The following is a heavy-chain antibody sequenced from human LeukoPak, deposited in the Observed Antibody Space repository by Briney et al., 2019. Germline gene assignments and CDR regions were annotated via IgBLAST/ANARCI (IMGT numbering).Heavy chain of an antibody. D-gene: IGHD3-10*01. Sequence: ASVKVSCKASGGTFSSYAISWVRQAPGQGLEWMGGIIPIFGTANYAQKLQGRVTITTDESTSTAYMELSSLRSEDTAVYYCARDRPYYYGSGSYYNDQSWFDPWGQGTLVTVSS. CDR1: GGTFSSYA. CDR2: IIPIFGTA. V-gene: IGHV1-69*05. CDR3: ARDRPYYYGSGSYYNDQSWFDP. J-gene: IGHJ5*02.